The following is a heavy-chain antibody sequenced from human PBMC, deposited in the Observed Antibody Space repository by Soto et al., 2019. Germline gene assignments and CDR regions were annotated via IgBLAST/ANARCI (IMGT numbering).Heavy chain of an antibody. Sequence: QVQLVQSGAEVKKPGSSVKVSCKASGGTFSTYTITWVRQAPGQGLEWMGRIIPIIGIINYAQKFQGRVTISADKITGTAYMGLTGLRSYDTAVYYCAGDPDSHYNDSHASSYPWGQGTLVTVSS. D-gene: IGHD4-4*01. CDR3: AGDPDSHYNDSHASSYP. V-gene: IGHV1-69*08. J-gene: IGHJ5*02. CDR2: IIPIIGII. CDR1: GGTFSTYT.